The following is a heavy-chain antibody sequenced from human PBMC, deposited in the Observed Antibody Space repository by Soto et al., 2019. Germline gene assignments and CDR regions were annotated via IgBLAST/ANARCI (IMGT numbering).Heavy chain of an antibody. Sequence: PSETLSLTCTVSGGSISSGGYYWSWIRQHPGKGLEWIGYIFYSGTTYYNPSLKSRVTISVDTSKNQFSLKLSSVTAADTAVYYCARRYGASFDYWGQGTLLTVSS. CDR1: GGSISSGGYY. CDR2: IFYSGTT. D-gene: IGHD4-17*01. J-gene: IGHJ4*02. CDR3: ARRYGASFDY. V-gene: IGHV4-31*03.